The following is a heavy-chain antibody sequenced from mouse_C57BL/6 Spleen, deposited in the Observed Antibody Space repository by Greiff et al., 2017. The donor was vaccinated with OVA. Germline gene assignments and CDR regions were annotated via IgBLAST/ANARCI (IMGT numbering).Heavy chain of an antibody. J-gene: IGHJ4*01. Sequence: QVQLQQSGAELVKPGASVKLSCKASGYTFTSYWMQWVKQRPGQGLEWIGEIDPSDSYTNYNQKFKGKATLTVDTSSSTAYMQLRSLTSEDSAVYYCARSDPLYYAMDYWGQGTSVTVSS. CDR1: GYTFTSYW. CDR3: ARSDPLYYAMDY. CDR2: IDPSDSYT. V-gene: IGHV1-50*01.